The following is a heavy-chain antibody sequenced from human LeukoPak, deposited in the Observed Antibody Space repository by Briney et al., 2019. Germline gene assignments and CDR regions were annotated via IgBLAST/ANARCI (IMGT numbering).Heavy chain of an antibody. V-gene: IGHV3-53*01. J-gene: IGHJ4*02. D-gene: IGHD4-23*01. CDR3: ARRAGGYSHPYDY. CDR2: IYSGETT. CDR1: GFNVSDNY. Sequence: AGGSLRLSCAVSGFNVSDNYMSWVRQAPGKGPEWVSLIYSGETTLYADSVKGRFTISRDISKNTLYLQMNSLGAEDTAMYYCARRAGGYSHPYDYWGQGILVTVSS.